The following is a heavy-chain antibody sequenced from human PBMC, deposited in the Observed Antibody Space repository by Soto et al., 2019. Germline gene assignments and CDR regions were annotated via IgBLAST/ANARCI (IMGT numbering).Heavy chain of an antibody. CDR1: GFTFSSYW. CDR2: IKQDGSEK. Sequence: EVQLVESGGGLVQPGGSLRLSCAASGFTFSSYWMSWVRQAPGKGLEWVANIKQDGSEKYYVDSVKGRFTISRDNAKKSLYLQMNSLRAEDTAVYYCARVPGDGTPPTYDYIWGSYRTYYFDYWGQGTLVTVSS. V-gene: IGHV3-7*01. D-gene: IGHD3-16*02. CDR3: ARVPGDGTPPTYDYIWGSYRTYYFDY. J-gene: IGHJ4*02.